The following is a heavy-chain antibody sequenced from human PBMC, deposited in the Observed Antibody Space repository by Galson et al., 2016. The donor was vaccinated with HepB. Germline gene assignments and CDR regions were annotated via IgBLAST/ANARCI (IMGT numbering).Heavy chain of an antibody. CDR1: GFTFSSYG. Sequence: SLRLSCAAAGFTFSSYGMHWVRQAPGKGLEWVAVISYNGGKTSHADSVKGRFTISRDSSKNTLYLQMHSLRGEDTAVYYCAKGRWDFDSWGQGTLVTVSS. CDR3: AKGRWDFDS. CDR2: ISYNGGKT. J-gene: IGHJ4*02. D-gene: IGHD5-24*01. V-gene: IGHV3-30*18.